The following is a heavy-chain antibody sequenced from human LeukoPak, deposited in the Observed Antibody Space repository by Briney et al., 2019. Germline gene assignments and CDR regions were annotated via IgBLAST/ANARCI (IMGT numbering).Heavy chain of an antibody. D-gene: IGHD3-22*01. Sequence: GGSLRLSCAASGFTFNLYGTHWVRQAPGKGLEWVAVISYHGNNEYYADSVKGRFTISRDNSKNTLYLQMNSLTAEDTAVYYCARCPESSGYYYELDSWGQGTLVTVSS. CDR1: GFTFNLYG. CDR3: ARCPESSGYYYELDS. V-gene: IGHV3-30*03. J-gene: IGHJ4*02. CDR2: ISYHGNNE.